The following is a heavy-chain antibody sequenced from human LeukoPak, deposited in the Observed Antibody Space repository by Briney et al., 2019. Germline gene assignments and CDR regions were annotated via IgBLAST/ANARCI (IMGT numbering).Heavy chain of an antibody. CDR1: GASISSSY. CDR3: ARGRNWFDP. J-gene: IGHJ5*02. V-gene: IGHV4-59*01. Sequence: SETLSLTCPVSGASISSSYWSWIRQPPGKGLEWIGYIDHGGSSDYNPSLKSRVTMSVDTSKNQFSLKVSSVTAADTAVYYCARGRNWFDPWGQGTPVTVSS. CDR2: IDHGGSS.